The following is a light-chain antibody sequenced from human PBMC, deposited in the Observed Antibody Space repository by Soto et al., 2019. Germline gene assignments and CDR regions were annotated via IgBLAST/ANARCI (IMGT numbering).Light chain of an antibody. CDR2: GAS. J-gene: IGKJ3*01. CDR1: QSVSSNF. Sequence: EIVMTQSPGTLSLSPGERATLSCRASQSVSSNFLAWYQQRPGQAPRLLMDGASSRAAGIPDRFSGSGSGTDFTLTISRLEPEDFAVYYCHHYGRSAIFTCGPGTTVDIK. CDR3: HHYGRSAIFT. V-gene: IGKV3-20*01.